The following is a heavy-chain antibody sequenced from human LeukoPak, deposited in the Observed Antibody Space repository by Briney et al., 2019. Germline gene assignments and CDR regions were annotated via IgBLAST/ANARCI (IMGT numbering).Heavy chain of an antibody. Sequence: GASVKVSCKASGYTFTSYGISWVRQAPGQGLEWMGWISAYNGNTNYAQKLQGRVTMTTDTSTSTAYMELRSLRSDDTAVYYCARGGGYFDWLPQWDYYYGMDVWGQGTTVTVSS. CDR1: GYTFTSYG. CDR2: ISAYNGNT. V-gene: IGHV1-18*01. J-gene: IGHJ6*02. D-gene: IGHD3-9*01. CDR3: ARGGGYFDWLPQWDYYYGMDV.